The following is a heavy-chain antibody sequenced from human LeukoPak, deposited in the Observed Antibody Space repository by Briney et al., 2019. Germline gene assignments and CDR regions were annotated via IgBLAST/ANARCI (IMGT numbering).Heavy chain of an antibody. V-gene: IGHV3-11*05. CDR1: GFAFSDYY. D-gene: IGHD3-10*01. Sequence: PGGSLRLSCAASGFAFSDYYMSWIRQAPGKGLEWVSYISTSSSYTNYADSVKGRFTITRDDAKNSLYLQMNSLRAEDTAVYYCARGGGSRFDYWGQGTLVTVSS. CDR3: ARGGGSRFDY. J-gene: IGHJ4*02. CDR2: ISTSSSYT.